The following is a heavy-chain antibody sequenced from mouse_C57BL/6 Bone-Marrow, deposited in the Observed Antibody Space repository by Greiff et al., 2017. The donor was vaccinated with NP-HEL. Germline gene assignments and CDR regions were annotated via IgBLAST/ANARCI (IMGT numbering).Heavy chain of an antibody. Sequence: QVHVKQPGAELVKPGASVKVSCKASGYTFTSYWMHWVKQRPGQGLEWIGRVHPSDSDTNYNQKFKGKATLTVDKSSSTAYMQLSSLTSEDSAVSCCAISPYYINYSRQYYYAMDYWGQGTSLTVSS. CDR1: GYTFTSYW. D-gene: IGHD2-5*01. V-gene: IGHV1-74*01. CDR2: VHPSDSDT. CDR3: AISPYYINYSRQYYYAMDY. J-gene: IGHJ4*01.